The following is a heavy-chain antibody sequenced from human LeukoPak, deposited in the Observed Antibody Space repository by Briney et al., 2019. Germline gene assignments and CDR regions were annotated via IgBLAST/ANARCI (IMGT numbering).Heavy chain of an antibody. V-gene: IGHV4-39*01. Sequence: SETLSLTCTVSGGSISSSSYYWGWIRQPPGKGLEWIGSVYYSGSTYYNPPLKSRVTISADTSKNQFSLKVTSVTAADTAVYYCARHSPLYYYSLDVWGQGTTVTVSS. CDR1: GGSISSSSYY. CDR3: ARHSPLYYYSLDV. CDR2: VYYSGST. J-gene: IGHJ6*02.